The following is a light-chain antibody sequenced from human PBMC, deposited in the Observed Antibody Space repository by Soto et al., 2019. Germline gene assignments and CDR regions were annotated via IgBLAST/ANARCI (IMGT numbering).Light chain of an antibody. Sequence: QSALTQPASVSGSPGQPITISCTGTSSDVGGYNYVSWYQQHPGKAPKVMIYDVSNRPSGVSNRFSGSKSGNTASLTISGLQAEDEADYYCNSYTTSSTYVFGTGTKATVL. V-gene: IGLV2-14*01. CDR3: NSYTTSSTYV. CDR1: SSDVGGYNY. J-gene: IGLJ1*01. CDR2: DVS.